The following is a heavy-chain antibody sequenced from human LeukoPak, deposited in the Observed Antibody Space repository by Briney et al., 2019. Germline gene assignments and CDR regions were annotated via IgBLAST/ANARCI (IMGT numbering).Heavy chain of an antibody. CDR1: GYTFTNYY. CDR2: FNPSGGST. D-gene: IGHD1-26*01. V-gene: IGHV1-46*01. CDR3: ARVGELRDY. J-gene: IGHJ4*02. Sequence: ASVKVSCEASGYTFTNYYMYWVRQAPGQGLEWMGIFNPSGGSTTSAQKFQGRVTMTRDTSTSTVYMELSSLRSEDTAVYYCARVGELRDYWGQGTLVTVSS.